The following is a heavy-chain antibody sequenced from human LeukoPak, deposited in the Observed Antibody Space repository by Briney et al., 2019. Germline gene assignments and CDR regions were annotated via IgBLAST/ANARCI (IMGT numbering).Heavy chain of an antibody. D-gene: IGHD2-2*01. V-gene: IGHV3-20*04. Sequence: GGSLRLSCAASGFKFDDYGMRWVRHVPGKGLEWVSGTNWDGASTGYGDSVKGRFTISRDNVKNSLYLQMNSLRVEDTALYFCGRVYCSTSSCYDYYDYYMDVWGKGTTVTVSS. J-gene: IGHJ6*03. CDR1: GFKFDDYG. CDR3: GRVYCSTSSCYDYYDYYMDV. CDR2: TNWDGAST.